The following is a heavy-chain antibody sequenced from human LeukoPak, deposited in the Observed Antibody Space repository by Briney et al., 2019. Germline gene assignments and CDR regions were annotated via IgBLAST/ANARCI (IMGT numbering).Heavy chain of an antibody. CDR1: GYSFTSYW. D-gene: IGHD2-2*01. CDR3: ARVGMGYCSSTSCPRLYYYYYMDV. Sequence: GESLKISCKGSGYSFTSYWIGWVRQMPGKGLEWTGIIYPGDSDTRYSPSFQGQVTISADKSISTAYLQWSSLKASDTAMYYCARVGMGYCSSTSCPRLYYYYYMDVWGKGTTVTVSS. CDR2: IYPGDSDT. V-gene: IGHV5-51*01. J-gene: IGHJ6*03.